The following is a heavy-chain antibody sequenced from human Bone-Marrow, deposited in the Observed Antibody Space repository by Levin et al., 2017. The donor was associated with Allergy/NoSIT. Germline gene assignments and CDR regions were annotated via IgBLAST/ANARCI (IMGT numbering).Heavy chain of an antibody. CDR2: IVNSGGST. V-gene: IGHV3-23*01. Sequence: GGSLRLSCAASGITFSRYTMSWVRQAPGKGLEWVSTIVNSGGSTYYADSVKGRFTISRDSSKNMLYLLMNNLRAGDTALYYCAARPGGWLPYFDHWGQVTLVTVSS. CDR1: GITFSRYT. D-gene: IGHD3-9*01. CDR3: AARPGGWLPYFDH. J-gene: IGHJ4*02.